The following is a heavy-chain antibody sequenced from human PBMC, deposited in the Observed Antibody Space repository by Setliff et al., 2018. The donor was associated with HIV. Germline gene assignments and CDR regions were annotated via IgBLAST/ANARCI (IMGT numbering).Heavy chain of an antibody. V-gene: IGHV4-39*01. CDR3: ASRVYYYDSSGYLREEGFDP. CDR2: IYYSGST. CDR1: GGSISSSSYY. Sequence: PSETLSLTCTVSGGSISSSSYYWGWVRQPPGKGLEWIGRIYYSGSTYYNPSLKSRVTIFVDTSKNQFSLKLSSVTAADAAVYYCASRVYYYDSSGYLREEGFDPWGQGTLVTVSS. J-gene: IGHJ5*02. D-gene: IGHD3-22*01.